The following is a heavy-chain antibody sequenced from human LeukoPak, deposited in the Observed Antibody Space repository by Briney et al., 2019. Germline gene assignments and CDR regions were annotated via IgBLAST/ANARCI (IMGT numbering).Heavy chain of an antibody. J-gene: IGHJ5*02. CDR2: IGTAGDT. CDR1: GFTFSSYD. V-gene: IGHV3-13*01. CDR3: ARGHMLTGYYNFAWFDP. Sequence: PGGSLRLSCAASGFTFSSYDMHRVRQPTGKGLEWVSAIGTAGDTYYSHSVKGRFTISRENAKNSLYLHMNSLSAGDTAVYFCARGHMLTGYYNFAWFDPWGQGTLVTVSS. D-gene: IGHD3-9*01.